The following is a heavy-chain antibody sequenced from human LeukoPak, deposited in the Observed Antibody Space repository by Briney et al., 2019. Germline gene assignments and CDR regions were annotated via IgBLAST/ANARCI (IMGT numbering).Heavy chain of an antibody. CDR1: GFTFNIYT. CDR3: ARDGRSSGYYLRYYYYMDV. V-gene: IGHV3-23*01. CDR2: IRHSDGST. Sequence: PGESLRLSCAASGFTFNIYTMYWVRQAPGKGLEWVSGIRHSDGSTYYADSVKGRFTISRDNAKNSLYLQMNSLRAEDTAVYYCARDGRSSGYYLRYYYYMDVWGKGTTVTISS. D-gene: IGHD3-22*01. J-gene: IGHJ6*03.